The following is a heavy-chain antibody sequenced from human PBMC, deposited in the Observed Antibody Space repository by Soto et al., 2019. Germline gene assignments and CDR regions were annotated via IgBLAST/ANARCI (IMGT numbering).Heavy chain of an antibody. CDR2: ISTYNGKT. CDR1: GYIFTSHG. Sequence: QVQLVQSGAEVKKPGASVKISCKASGYIFTSHGISWVRQAPGHGLAWVGRISTYNGKTKYAQKLQGRVTMNTDTTASIADMELMRIRSDDTAVYYCARENGQWLVSDWGQGTLVTVSS. V-gene: IGHV1-18*01. J-gene: IGHJ1*01. D-gene: IGHD6-19*01. CDR3: ARENGQWLVSD.